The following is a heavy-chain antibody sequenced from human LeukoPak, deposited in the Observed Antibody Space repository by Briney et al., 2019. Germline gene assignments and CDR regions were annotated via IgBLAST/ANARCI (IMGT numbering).Heavy chain of an antibody. CDR3: ARDRGVAGNYYGMDV. V-gene: IGHV4-4*07. CDR2: IYTSGST. Sequence: SETLSLTCTVSGGSISSYYWSWIRQPAGKGLEWIGRIYTSGSTNYNPSLKNRVTMSVDTSKNQFSLKLSSVTAADTAVYYCARDRGVAGNYYGMDVWGQGTTVTVSS. CDR1: GGSISSYY. J-gene: IGHJ6*02. D-gene: IGHD6-19*01.